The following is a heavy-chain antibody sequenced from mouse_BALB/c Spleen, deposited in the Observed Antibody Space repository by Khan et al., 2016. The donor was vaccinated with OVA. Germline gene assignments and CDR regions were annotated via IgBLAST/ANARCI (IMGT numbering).Heavy chain of an antibody. V-gene: IGHV3-2*02. CDR2: ISYSGNT. CDR1: GYSITSDYA. J-gene: IGHJ2*01. D-gene: IGHD1-1*01. CDR3: ASIYGGGFDY. Sequence: VQLQQSGPGLVKPSQSLSLTCTVTGYSITSDYAWNWIRQFPGNKLEWMGFISYSGNTNYNPSLKSRISITRDTSKNQFFLQLDSVTTEDTARYYCASIYGGGFDYWGQGTTLTVSS.